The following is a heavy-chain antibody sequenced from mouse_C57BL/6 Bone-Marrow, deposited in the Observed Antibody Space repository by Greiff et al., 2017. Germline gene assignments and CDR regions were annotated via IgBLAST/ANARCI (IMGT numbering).Heavy chain of an antibody. V-gene: IGHV14-4*01. J-gene: IGHJ2*01. CDR1: GFNIKDDY. D-gene: IGHD1-1*01. CDR2: IDPENGDT. Sequence: VQLQQSGAELVRPGASVKLSCTASGFNIKDDYMHWVKQRPEQGLEWIGWIDPENGDTEYASKFQGKATITADTSSNTAYLQLSSLTSEDTAVYYCTTWGVGGDYWGQGTTLTVSS. CDR3: TTWGVGGDY.